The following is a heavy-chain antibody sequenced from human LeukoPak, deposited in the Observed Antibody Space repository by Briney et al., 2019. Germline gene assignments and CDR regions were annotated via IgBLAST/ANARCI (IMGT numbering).Heavy chain of an antibody. CDR2: ISSSSSYI. Sequence: AGGSLRLSCAASGFTFSSYSMNWVRQAPGKGLEWVSSISSSSSYIYYADSVKGRFTISRDNAKNSLYLQMNSLRAEDTAVYYCARDTGYSYEDDYYYYYGMDVWGQGTTVTVSS. J-gene: IGHJ6*02. D-gene: IGHD5-18*01. V-gene: IGHV3-21*01. CDR1: GFTFSSYS. CDR3: ARDTGYSYEDDYYYYYGMDV.